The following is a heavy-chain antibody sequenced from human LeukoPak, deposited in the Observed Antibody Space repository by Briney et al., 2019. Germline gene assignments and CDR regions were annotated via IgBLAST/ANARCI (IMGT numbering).Heavy chain of an antibody. CDR1: GFTFSGYR. Sequence: PGGSLRLSCAASGFTFSGYRMNWVRQAPGKGLEWVAYIKQDGSEKYYVDSVKGRFTISRDNAKNSLYLQMNSLRAEDTAVYYCARPQAQYSSGWYDYWGQGTLVTVSS. CDR2: IKQDGSEK. V-gene: IGHV3-7*01. CDR3: ARPQAQYSSGWYDY. D-gene: IGHD6-19*01. J-gene: IGHJ4*02.